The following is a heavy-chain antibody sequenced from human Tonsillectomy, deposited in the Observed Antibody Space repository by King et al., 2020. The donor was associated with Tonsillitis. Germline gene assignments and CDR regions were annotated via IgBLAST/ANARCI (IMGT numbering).Heavy chain of an antibody. CDR2: ISYDGSNK. V-gene: IGHV3-33*05. CDR3: TRGDDCSGGSCHYYGMDV. D-gene: IGHD2-15*01. J-gene: IGHJ6*02. CDR1: GFTFSNYD. Sequence: HVQLVESGGGVVQPGRSLRLSCAASGFTFSNYDMHWVRQAPGKGLEWVAVISYDGSNKYYAESVKGRFTISRDNSKNTLLLQMNSLRVEDTAVYYCTRGDDCSGGSCHYYGMDVWGQGTTVTVSS.